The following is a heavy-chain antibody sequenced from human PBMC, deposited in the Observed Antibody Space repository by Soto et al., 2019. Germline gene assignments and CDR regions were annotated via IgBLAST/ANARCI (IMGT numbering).Heavy chain of an antibody. D-gene: IGHD3-10*01. J-gene: IGHJ6*02. CDR2: IWYDGSNK. Sequence: PGGSLRLSCAASGFTFSSYGMHWVRQAPGKGLEWVAVIWYDGSNKYYADSVKGRFTISRDNSKNTLYLQMNSLRAEDTAVYYCARVLLWFGEVYYYGMDVWGQGTTVTVSS. CDR1: GFTFSSYG. CDR3: ARVLLWFGEVYYYGMDV. V-gene: IGHV3-33*01.